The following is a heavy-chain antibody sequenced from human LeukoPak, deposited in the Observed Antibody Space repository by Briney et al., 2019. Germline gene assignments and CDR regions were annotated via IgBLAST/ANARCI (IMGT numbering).Heavy chain of an antibody. CDR2: MNPNSGNT. J-gene: IGHJ6*02. D-gene: IGHD3-10*01. CDR1: GYTFTSYD. CDR3: ARGRARCAPLFGGMDV. Sequence: ASVKVSCKASGYTFTSYDINWVRQATGQGLEWMGWMNPNSGNTGYAQKFQGRVTMTRNTSISTAYMELSSLRSEDTAVYYCARGRARCAPLFGGMDVWGQGTTVTVSS. V-gene: IGHV1-8*01.